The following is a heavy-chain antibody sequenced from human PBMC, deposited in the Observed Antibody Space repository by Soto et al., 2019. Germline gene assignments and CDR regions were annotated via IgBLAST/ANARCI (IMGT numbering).Heavy chain of an antibody. CDR2: GNRSEDT. Sequence: SETLSLTCAVSGESFTGYYCNWLRETQGKGLEWIGEGNRSEDTNYTPSLNSRGTISVATSKKQISLTPSYVTAADTAVYYCAIGRRSLTRVIAAFMCRFAIWGEGTLVTLS. V-gene: IGHV4-34*01. J-gene: IGHJ3*02. CDR3: AIGRRSLTRVIAAFMCRFAI. CDR1: GESFTGYY. D-gene: IGHD6-13*01.